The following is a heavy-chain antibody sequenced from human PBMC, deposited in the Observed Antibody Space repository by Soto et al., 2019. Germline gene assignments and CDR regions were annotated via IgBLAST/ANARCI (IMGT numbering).Heavy chain of an antibody. J-gene: IGHJ6*02. D-gene: IGHD4-17*01. CDR3: ARCDSGYGMDV. V-gene: IGHV4-39*01. CDR2: IFYRGST. CDR1: GGSISSSIHY. Sequence: QLQLQESGPGLVKPSETLSLTCTVSGGSISSSIHYWGWIRQPPGKGLEWIGSIFYRGSTYYNPSLKTRLNISVDTCKNQFSLKLSSVTAADTAVYYCARCDSGYGMDVWGQGTTVTVSS.